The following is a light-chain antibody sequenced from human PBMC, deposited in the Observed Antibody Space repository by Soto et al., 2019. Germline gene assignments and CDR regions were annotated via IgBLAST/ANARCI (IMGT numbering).Light chain of an antibody. CDR2: QVS. CDR3: GSFAGRYNVV. CDR1: SGDVGGYNY. V-gene: IGLV2-8*01. Sequence: QSALTQPPSASGSPGQSVTISCTGTSGDVGGYNYVSWYQQHPGKAPKLIIYQVSKRPSGVPDRFSGSKSGNTASLTVSGLHAEDEADYYCGSFAGRYNVVVGGGTKLTVL. J-gene: IGLJ2*01.